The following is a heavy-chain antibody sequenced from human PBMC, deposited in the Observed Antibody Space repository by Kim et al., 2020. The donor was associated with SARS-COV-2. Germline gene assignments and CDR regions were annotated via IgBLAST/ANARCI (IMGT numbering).Heavy chain of an antibody. J-gene: IGHJ4*02. CDR1: GFPFGDFY. D-gene: IGHD4-17*01. CDR3: GRERRVTTVTRIDYFDY. V-gene: IGHV3-11*01. CDR2: ITGTGVTT. Sequence: GSLRLSCAASGFPFGDFYIAWIRQAPGKGLEWVSYITGTGVTTYYAASGRGGSTISGDTAKNSVHLQMNTLRAEDTAVYYCGRERRVTTVTRIDYFDYWGQGALVTVAS.